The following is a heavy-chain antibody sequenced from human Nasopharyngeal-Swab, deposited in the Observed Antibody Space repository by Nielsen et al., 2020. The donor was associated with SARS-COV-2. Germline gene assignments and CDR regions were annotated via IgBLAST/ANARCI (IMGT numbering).Heavy chain of an antibody. V-gene: IGHV3-7*04. CDR3: ARSSDWAFDI. J-gene: IGHJ3*02. CDR1: GFAFRNYW. Sequence: GESLKISCAASGFAFRNYWMSWVRQAPGKGLEWVASVNGDGRETEYVDSVKGRSTISRDNAKNSLDLQMSSLRAEDTAVYYCARSSDWAFDIWGQGTMVTVSS. D-gene: IGHD3-9*01. CDR2: VNGDGRET.